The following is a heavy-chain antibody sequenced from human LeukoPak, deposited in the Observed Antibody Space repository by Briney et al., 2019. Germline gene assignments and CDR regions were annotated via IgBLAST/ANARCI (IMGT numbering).Heavy chain of an antibody. V-gene: IGHV4-59*01. CDR1: GASITTYY. CDR3: AREYSTSSEGDYFDY. Sequence: SETLSPTCTVSGASITTYYWTWIRQPPGKGLEWIGYIYHSGSTNYNPSLKSRVTISLDTSRNQFSLRLSSVTAADTAVYFCAREYSTSSEGDYFDYWGQGSLVTVSS. CDR2: IYHSGST. J-gene: IGHJ4*02. D-gene: IGHD6-6*01.